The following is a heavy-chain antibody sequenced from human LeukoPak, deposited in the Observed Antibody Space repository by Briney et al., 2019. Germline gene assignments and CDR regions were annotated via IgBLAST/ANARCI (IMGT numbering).Heavy chain of an antibody. D-gene: IGHD3-3*01. CDR1: GGSISSGGYY. J-gene: IGHJ4*02. Sequence: SETLPLTCTVSGGSISSGGYYWSWIRQPPGKGLEWIGYIYHSGSTYYNPSHKSRVTISVDRSKNQFSLKLSSVTAADTAVYYCARETLGDFWSGPDYWGQGTLVTVSS. CDR2: IYHSGST. V-gene: IGHV4-30-2*01. CDR3: ARETLGDFWSGPDY.